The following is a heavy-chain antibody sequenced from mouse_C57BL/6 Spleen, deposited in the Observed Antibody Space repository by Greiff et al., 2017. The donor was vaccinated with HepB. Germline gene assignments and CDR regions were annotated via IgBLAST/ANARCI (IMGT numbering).Heavy chain of an antibody. Sequence: VKLMESGAELARPGASVKMSCKASGYTFTSYTMHWVKQRPGQGLEWIGYINPSSGYTKYNQKFKDKATLTADKSSSTAYMQLSSLTSEDSAVYYYARSELPGYFDVWGTGTTVTVSS. J-gene: IGHJ1*03. CDR3: ARSELPGYFDV. CDR2: INPSSGYT. V-gene: IGHV1-4*01. CDR1: GYTFTSYT.